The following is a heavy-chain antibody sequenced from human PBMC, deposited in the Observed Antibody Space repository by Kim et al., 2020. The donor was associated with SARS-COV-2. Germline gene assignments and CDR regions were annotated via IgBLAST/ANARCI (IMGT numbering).Heavy chain of an antibody. CDR2: NP. CDR3: ARGSKDLFDY. D-gene: IGHD4-4*01. V-gene: IGHV7-4-1*02. J-gene: IGHJ4*02. Sequence: NPTYAQGFTGRFVFSLDTSVSTAYLQISSLKAEDTAVYYCARGSKDLFDYWGQGTLVTVSS.